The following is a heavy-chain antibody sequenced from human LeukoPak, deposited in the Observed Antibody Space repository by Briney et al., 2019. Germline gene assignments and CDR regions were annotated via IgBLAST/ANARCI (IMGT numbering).Heavy chain of an antibody. J-gene: IGHJ4*02. Sequence: ASVTVSCKTSGYMFSDYYMHWVRQAPGQGLEWMGWLRGDTGDTDSPQKFKGRVTMTTDTATNTAYMQLSRLTYDDTAMYFCARVRDNACDYWGQGTLVTVSS. V-gene: IGHV1-2*02. CDR2: LRGDTGDT. D-gene: IGHD2-2*01. CDR3: ARVRDNACDY. CDR1: GYMFSDYY.